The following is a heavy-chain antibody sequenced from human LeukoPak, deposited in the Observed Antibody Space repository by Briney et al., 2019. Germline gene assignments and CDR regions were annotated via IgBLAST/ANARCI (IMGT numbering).Heavy chain of an antibody. CDR1: GGSISSSSYY. CDR3: ARADFGTTHDYAGNAYFDY. Sequence: PSETLSLTCTVSGGSISSSSYYWGWIRQPPGKGLEWIGSIYYSGSTYYNPSLKSRVTISVDTSKNQFSLKLSSVTAADTAVYYCARADFGTTHDYAGNAYFDYWGQGTLVTVSS. V-gene: IGHV4-39*07. D-gene: IGHD4-23*01. J-gene: IGHJ4*02. CDR2: IYYSGST.